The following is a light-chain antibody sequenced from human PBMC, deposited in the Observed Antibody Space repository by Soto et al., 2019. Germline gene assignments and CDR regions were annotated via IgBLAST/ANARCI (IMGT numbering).Light chain of an antibody. Sequence: DIQMTQSPSSLSAFVGDRVTITCRASQSISNYLNWYVQKVGKAPKLLIYGASSLQSGVPSRFSGSGSGTDFSLTISNLQREDFGTYYCQQSYGPPPTFGQGTKVEIK. V-gene: IGKV1-39*01. CDR3: QQSYGPPPT. CDR1: QSISNY. CDR2: GAS. J-gene: IGKJ1*01.